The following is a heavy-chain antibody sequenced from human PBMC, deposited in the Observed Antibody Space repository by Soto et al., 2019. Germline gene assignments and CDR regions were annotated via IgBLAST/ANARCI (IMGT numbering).Heavy chain of an antibody. D-gene: IGHD4-17*01. V-gene: IGHV1-46*03. CDR3: ARDMAPPPRTTVTTDSDY. CDR2: INPSGGST. CDR1: GYTFTSYY. J-gene: IGHJ4*02. Sequence: QVQLVQSGAEVKKPGASVKVSCKASGYTFTSYYMHWVRQAPGQGLEWMGIINPSGGSTSYAQKFQGRVTMTRDTSTSTVYMELSSLRSEDTAVYYCARDMAPPPRTTVTTDSDYWGQGTLVTVSS.